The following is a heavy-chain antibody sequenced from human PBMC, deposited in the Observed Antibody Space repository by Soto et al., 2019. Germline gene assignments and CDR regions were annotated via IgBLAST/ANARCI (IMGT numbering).Heavy chain of an antibody. CDR3: AKDGYCSSTSCYLGSDYYYYYGMDV. CDR1: GFTFSSYA. Sequence: GGSLRLSCAASGFTFSSYAMSWVRQAPGKGLEWVSAISGSGGSTYYADSVKGRFTISRDNSKNTLYLQMNSLRAEDTAVYYCAKDGYCSSTSCYLGSDYYYYYGMDVWGQGTTVTVSS. D-gene: IGHD2-2*03. V-gene: IGHV3-23*01. J-gene: IGHJ6*02. CDR2: ISGSGGST.